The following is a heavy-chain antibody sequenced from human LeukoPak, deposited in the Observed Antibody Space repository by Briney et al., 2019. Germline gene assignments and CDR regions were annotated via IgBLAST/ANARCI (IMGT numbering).Heavy chain of an antibody. CDR3: VRGGSHSGYDY. CDR2: ISGHNGNT. D-gene: IGHD1-26*01. J-gene: IGHJ4*02. V-gene: IGHV1-18*01. Sequence: ASVKVSCTASGYTFNSHDFTWVRQAPGQGLEWVGWISGHNGNTNYAQKLQGRVTMTTDTFTSTAYMELRSLRSDDTAVYYCVRGGSHSGYDYWGQGTLVTVSP. CDR1: GYTFNSHD.